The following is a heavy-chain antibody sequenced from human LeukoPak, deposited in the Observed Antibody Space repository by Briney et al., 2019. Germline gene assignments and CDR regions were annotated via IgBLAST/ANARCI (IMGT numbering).Heavy chain of an antibody. Sequence: GGSLRLSCAASGSTFSSYSMNWVRQAPGKGLERVSYISSSSSTIYYADSVKGRFTISRDNAKNSLYLQMNSLRAEDTAVYYCAREDQRYDFWSGYYDFDYWGQGTLVTVSS. J-gene: IGHJ4*02. CDR1: GSTFSSYS. D-gene: IGHD3-3*01. V-gene: IGHV3-48*01. CDR2: ISSSSSTI. CDR3: AREDQRYDFWSGYYDFDY.